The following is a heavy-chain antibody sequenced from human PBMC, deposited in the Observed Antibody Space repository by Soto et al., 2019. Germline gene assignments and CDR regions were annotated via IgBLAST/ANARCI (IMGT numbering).Heavy chain of an antibody. CDR2: ISYAGSNI. CDR3: ARDSSEWGMAGRLDY. D-gene: IGHD6-6*01. Sequence: VGSLRLSCAASGYTFSSYGMHWVRQAPVKGLEWVAVISYAGSNIYYADSVKGRFTISRDNSKNTLYLHLNSLRAEDTAVYYCARDSSEWGMAGRLDYWGQGTPVTVSS. J-gene: IGHJ4*02. CDR1: GYTFSSYG. V-gene: IGHV3-30*03.